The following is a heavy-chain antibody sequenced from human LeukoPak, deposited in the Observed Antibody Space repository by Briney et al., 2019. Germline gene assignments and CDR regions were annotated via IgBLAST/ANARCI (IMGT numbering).Heavy chain of an antibody. CDR1: GFTFSSYW. D-gene: IGHD2-8*01. J-gene: IGHJ5*02. Sequence: GGSLRLSCAASGFTFSSYWMHWVRQAPGKGLVWVSRINSDGSGTVYADSVKGRYTISRDNAKNTLYLQMNSLRAEDTAVYYCARRLGYWTNGVCYSGWFDPWGQGTLVTVSS. V-gene: IGHV3-74*01. CDR3: ARRLGYWTNGVCYSGWFDP. CDR2: INSDGSGT.